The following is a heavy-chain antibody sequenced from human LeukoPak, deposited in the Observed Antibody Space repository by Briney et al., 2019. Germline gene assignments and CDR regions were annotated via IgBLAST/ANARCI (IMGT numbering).Heavy chain of an antibody. Sequence: ASVKVSCKASGYTFTSCGISWVRQAPGQGLEWMGWISAYNGNTNYAQKLQGRVTMTTDTSTSTAYMELRSLRSDDTAVYYCARVPNYYGSRYYYMDVWGKGTTVTISS. J-gene: IGHJ6*03. CDR2: ISAYNGNT. V-gene: IGHV1-18*01. CDR1: GYTFTSCG. CDR3: ARVPNYYGSRYYYMDV. D-gene: IGHD3-10*01.